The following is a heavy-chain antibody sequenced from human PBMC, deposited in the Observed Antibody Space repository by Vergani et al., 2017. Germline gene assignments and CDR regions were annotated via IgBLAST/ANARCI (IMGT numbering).Heavy chain of an antibody. V-gene: IGHV3-74*01. CDR3: ASPLLWFGELLPKGMDV. J-gene: IGHJ6*02. CDR2: INSDGSST. D-gene: IGHD3-10*01. Sequence: EVQLVESGGGLVQPGGSLRLSCAASGFTFSSYWMHWVRQAPGKGLVWVSRINSDGSSTSYADSVKGRLTITRDNAKNTLYLQMNSLRAEDTAVYYCASPLLWFGELLPKGMDVWGQGTTVTVSS. CDR1: GFTFSSYW.